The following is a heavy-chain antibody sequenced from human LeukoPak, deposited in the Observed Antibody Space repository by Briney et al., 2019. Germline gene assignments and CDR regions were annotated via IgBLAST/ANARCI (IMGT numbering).Heavy chain of an antibody. CDR1: GFAFSSYE. V-gene: IGHV3-48*03. Sequence: PGGSLRLSCVASGFAFSSYEMNWVHQAPGKGLEWVSYITQTAASIYHADSVRGRFTVSRDNAKNSLYLQMNSLRDEDTAVYYCARGGRAMVDYWGQGTLVTVSS. J-gene: IGHJ4*02. CDR3: ARGGRAMVDY. D-gene: IGHD3-16*01. CDR2: ITQTAASI.